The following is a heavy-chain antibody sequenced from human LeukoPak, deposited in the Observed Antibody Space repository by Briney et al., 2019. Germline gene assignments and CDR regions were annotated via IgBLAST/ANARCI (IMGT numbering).Heavy chain of an antibody. Sequence: ASVKVSCKASGYTFTGYYMHWVRQAPGQGLEWMGWINPNSGGPNYAQKFQGRVTMTRDTSISTAYMELSRLRSDDTAVYYCARDLGYCSGGSCYPDAFDIWGQGTMVTVSS. CDR1: GYTFTGYY. V-gene: IGHV1-2*02. J-gene: IGHJ3*02. D-gene: IGHD2-15*01. CDR2: INPNSGGP. CDR3: ARDLGYCSGGSCYPDAFDI.